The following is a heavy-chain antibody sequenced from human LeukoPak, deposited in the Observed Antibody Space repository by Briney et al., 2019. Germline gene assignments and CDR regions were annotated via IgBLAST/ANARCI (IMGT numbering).Heavy chain of an antibody. CDR2: RNPNTGGT. CDR3: ARGDGSGNSYGLIHDH. Sequence: ASVKVSCKASGYTFTGYYIHWVRQAPGQGLEWMGWRNPNTGGTNYAQKFQGRVTMTRDTSISTAYMELGRLSSDDTAVYYCARGDGSGNSYGLIHDHWGQGTLVIVSS. J-gene: IGHJ4*02. CDR1: GYTFTGYY. V-gene: IGHV1-2*02. D-gene: IGHD3-10*01.